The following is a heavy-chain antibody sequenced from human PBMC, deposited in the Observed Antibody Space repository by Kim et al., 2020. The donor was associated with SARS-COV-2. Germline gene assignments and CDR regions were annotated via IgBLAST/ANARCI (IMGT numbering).Heavy chain of an antibody. V-gene: IGHV5-51*01. CDR1: GYSFSSYW. CDR3: ASSYYYYTTSYNPYAF. CDR2: IYPADSDT. J-gene: IGHJ3*01. D-gene: IGHD3-22*01. Sequence: GESLKISCKASGYSFSSYWIGWVRQMPGKGLEWMGIIYPADSDTRYIPSFQGQVTISADKSISTAYLHWTSLKASDTAMYYCASSYYYYTTSYNPYAF.